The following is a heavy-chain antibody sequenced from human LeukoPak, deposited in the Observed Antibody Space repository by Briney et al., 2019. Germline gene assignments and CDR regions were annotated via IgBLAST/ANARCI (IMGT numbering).Heavy chain of an antibody. V-gene: IGHV4-59*01. CDR3: ARSQGAYFDY. Sequence: SETLSLTCTVSGDSISRYYWSWIRQPPGKGPECIGYISYSGSTNYNPSLKSRVTISLDTSKNHFSLKLTSVTAADTAVFYCARSQGAYFDYWGQGILVTVSS. CDR1: GDSISRYY. J-gene: IGHJ4*02. CDR2: ISYSGST.